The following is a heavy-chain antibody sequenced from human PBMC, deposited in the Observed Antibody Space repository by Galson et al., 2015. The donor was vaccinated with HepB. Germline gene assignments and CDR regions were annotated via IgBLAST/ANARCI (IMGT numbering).Heavy chain of an antibody. CDR3: ARDLWSNNPDYYYYYGMDV. V-gene: IGHV3-21*01. Sequence: SLRLSCAASRFTFSSYSMNWVRQAPGKGLEWVSSISSSSSYIYYADSVKGRFTISRDNAKNSLYLQMNSLRAEDTAVYYCARDLWSNNPDYYYYYGMDVWGQGTTVTVSS. D-gene: IGHD1/OR15-1a*01. CDR2: ISSSSSYI. J-gene: IGHJ6*02. CDR1: RFTFSSYS.